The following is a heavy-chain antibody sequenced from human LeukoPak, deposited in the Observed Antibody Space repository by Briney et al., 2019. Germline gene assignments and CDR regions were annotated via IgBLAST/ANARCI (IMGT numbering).Heavy chain of an antibody. D-gene: IGHD2-15*01. CDR3: ARASPRWYYYGSDV. V-gene: IGHV3-30-3*01. J-gene: IGHJ6*04. Sequence: GGSLRLSCAASGFTFSSYAMHWVRQAPGKGLEWVAVISYDGSNKYYADSVKGRFTISRDNSKNTLYLQMNSLRAEDTAVYYCARASPRWYYYGSDVWGKGTTVTVSS. CDR2: ISYDGSNK. CDR1: GFTFSSYA.